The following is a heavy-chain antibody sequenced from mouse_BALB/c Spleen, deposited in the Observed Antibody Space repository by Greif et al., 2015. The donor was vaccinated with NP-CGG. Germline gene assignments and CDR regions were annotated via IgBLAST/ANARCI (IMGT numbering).Heavy chain of an antibody. CDR1: GFTFSSFG. V-gene: IGHV5-17*02. D-gene: IGHD1-1*01. J-gene: IGHJ2*01. CDR2: ISSGSSTI. CDR3: ARCPFTSRGFDY. Sequence: EVKLVESGGGLVQPGGSRKLSCAASGFTFSSFGMNWVRQAPEKGLEWVAYISSGSSTIYYADTVKGRFTISRDNPKNTLFLQMTSLRSEDTAMYYCARCPFTSRGFDYWGQGTTLTVSS.